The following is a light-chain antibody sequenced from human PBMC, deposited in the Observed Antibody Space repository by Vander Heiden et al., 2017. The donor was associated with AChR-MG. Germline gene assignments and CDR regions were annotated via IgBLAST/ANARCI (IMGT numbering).Light chain of an antibody. Sequence: QSALTQSASVSGSPGQSITIPCTVTSRDVGCYNLVSLYPQPPGKRPQLMIYDVTKRPAGVASRFSGSKAGNTAFLTSSGLQAEDAADYYGTSYTSSGTLVFGGGTKVTVL. CDR2: DVT. J-gene: IGLJ3*02. V-gene: IGLV2-14*01. CDR1: SRDVGCYNL. CDR3: TSYTSSGTLV.